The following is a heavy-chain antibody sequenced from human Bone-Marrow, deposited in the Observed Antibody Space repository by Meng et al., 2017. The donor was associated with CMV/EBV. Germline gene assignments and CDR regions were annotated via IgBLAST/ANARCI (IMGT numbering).Heavy chain of an antibody. V-gene: IGHV3-66*02. J-gene: IGHJ4*02. CDR1: GFTVSSNY. Sequence: GESLKISCAASGFTVSSNYMSWVRQAPGKGLEWVSVIYSGGNTYYADSVKGRFTISRDNSKNTLYLQMNSLRAEDTAVYYCARANDYWGQGTLVTVSS. CDR2: IYSGGNT. CDR3: ARANDY.